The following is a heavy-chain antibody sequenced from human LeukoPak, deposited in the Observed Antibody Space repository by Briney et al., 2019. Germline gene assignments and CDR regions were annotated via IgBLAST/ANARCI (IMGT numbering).Heavy chain of an antibody. Sequence: GGSLRLSCAASGXTFSRNWVHWVRQVPGKGLVWVSRINSDGRSTNYADSVKGRFTISRDNAKNTLYLHMNSLRAEDTAVYYCAVNGVAAYYFDYWGQGTLVTVSS. D-gene: IGHD2-15*01. V-gene: IGHV3-74*01. J-gene: IGHJ4*02. CDR2: INSDGRST. CDR3: AVNGVAAYYFDY. CDR1: GXTFSRNW.